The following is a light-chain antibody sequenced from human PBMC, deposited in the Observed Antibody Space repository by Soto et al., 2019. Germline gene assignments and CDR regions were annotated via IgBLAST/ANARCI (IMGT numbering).Light chain of an antibody. CDR3: QQYKSYAPT. J-gene: IGKJ1*01. CDR1: QSISSW. V-gene: IGKV1-5*01. CDR2: DAS. Sequence: DIQMTQSPSTLSASVGDRVTITCRASQSISSWLAWYQQKPGKAPKLLIFDASSLESGVPSRFSGSGSGTELTLTISGLQPDDFATYFCQQYKSYAPTFGQGTKVDI.